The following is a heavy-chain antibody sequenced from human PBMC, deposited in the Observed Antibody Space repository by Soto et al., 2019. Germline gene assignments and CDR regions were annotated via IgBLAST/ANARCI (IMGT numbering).Heavy chain of an antibody. Sequence: GRSLILSCAGAGFTFSSYGMQWVRQAPGKGLEWVAVIWYDGSNKYYADSVKGRFTISRDNSKNTLYLQMNSLRAEDTAVYYCARERSRDYDSSGYTRVYYGMDVWGQGTTVTVSS. J-gene: IGHJ6*02. CDR1: GFTFSSYG. D-gene: IGHD3-22*01. CDR3: ARERSRDYDSSGYTRVYYGMDV. CDR2: IWYDGSNK. V-gene: IGHV3-33*01.